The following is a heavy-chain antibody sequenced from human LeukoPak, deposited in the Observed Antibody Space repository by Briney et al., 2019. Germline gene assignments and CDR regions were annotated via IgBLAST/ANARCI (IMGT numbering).Heavy chain of an antibody. CDR3: AKDVYYDSSGYYYYYGMDV. CDR2: ISWNSGSI. J-gene: IGHJ6*02. D-gene: IGHD3-22*01. V-gene: IGHV3-9*01. Sequence: PGGSLRLSCAASGFTFDDYAMHWVRQAPGKGLEWVSGISWNSGSIGYADSVKGRFTISRDNAKNSLYLQMNSLRAEDTALYYCAKDVYYDSSGYYYYYGMDVWGQGTTVTVSS. CDR1: GFTFDDYA.